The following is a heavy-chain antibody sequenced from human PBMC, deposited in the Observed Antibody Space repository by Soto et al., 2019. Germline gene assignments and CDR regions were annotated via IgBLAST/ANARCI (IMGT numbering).Heavy chain of an antibody. D-gene: IGHD5-18*01. Sequence: GGSLRLSCAASGFTFSSYAMSWVRQAPGKGLEWVSAISGSGGSTYYADSVKGRFTISRDNSKNTLYLQMNSLRAEDTAVYYCAKVDTAMFRALIYYYYGMDVWGQGTTVNVSS. CDR2: ISGSGGST. J-gene: IGHJ6*02. CDR1: GFTFSSYA. CDR3: AKVDTAMFRALIYYYYGMDV. V-gene: IGHV3-23*01.